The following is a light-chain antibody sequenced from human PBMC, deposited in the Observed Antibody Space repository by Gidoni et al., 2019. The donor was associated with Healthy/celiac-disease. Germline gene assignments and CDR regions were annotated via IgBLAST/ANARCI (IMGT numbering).Light chain of an antibody. CDR3: QHYGHSPV. CDR2: GAS. J-gene: IGKJ4*01. Sequence: VLTQSPGTLSLSPGERATLSCRASQRITASYLGWYQQRPGQAPRLLMSGASRRASGIPGRFSGSGSGTDFTLTISRLEPEDFAGYFCQHYGHSPVFGGGTKVEIK. V-gene: IGKV3-20*01. CDR1: QRITASY.